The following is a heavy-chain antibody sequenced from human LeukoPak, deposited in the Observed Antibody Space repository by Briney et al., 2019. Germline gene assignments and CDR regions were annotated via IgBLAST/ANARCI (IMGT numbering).Heavy chain of an antibody. Sequence: PSETLSLTCTVSGGSISSYYWSWIRQPPGKGLEWIGYIYTSGSTNYNPSLKSRVTMSVDTSKNQFSLKLSSVTAADTAVYYCARSGAYYDFWSGYYKFDYWGQGTLVTVSS. CDR1: GGSISSYY. J-gene: IGHJ4*02. V-gene: IGHV4-4*08. CDR3: ARSGAYYDFWSGYYKFDY. CDR2: IYTSGST. D-gene: IGHD3-3*01.